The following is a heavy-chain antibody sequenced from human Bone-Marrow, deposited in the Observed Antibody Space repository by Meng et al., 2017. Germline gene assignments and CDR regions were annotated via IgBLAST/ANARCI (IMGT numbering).Heavy chain of an antibody. V-gene: IGHV3-23*01. CDR2: ISGSGGST. CDR1: GFTFSSYW. D-gene: IGHD3-9*01. J-gene: IGHJ4*02. CDR3: AKGLRYFDWLFDY. Sequence: GESLKISCAASGFTFSSYWMSWVRQAPGKGLEWVSAISGSGGSTYYADSVKGRFTISRDNSKNTLYLQMNSLRAEDTAVYYCAKGLRYFDWLFDYWGQGTLVTVSS.